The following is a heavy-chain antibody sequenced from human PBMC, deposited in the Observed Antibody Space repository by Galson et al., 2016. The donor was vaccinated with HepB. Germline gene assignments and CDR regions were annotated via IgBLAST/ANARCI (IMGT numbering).Heavy chain of an antibody. J-gene: IGHJ5*02. D-gene: IGHD2-2*02. V-gene: IGHV3-30-3*01. CDR3: VRPVVPAAVRRAGWFDP. CDR1: GFTFSSYA. CDR2: ISYDGGNK. Sequence: SLRLSCAASGFTFSSYAMHWIRQAPGKGLEWVAVISYDGGNKYYADSVKGRFTISRDNTRNTLYLQMNSLRAEDTAVYYCVRPVVPAAVRRAGWFDPWGQGTLVTVSS.